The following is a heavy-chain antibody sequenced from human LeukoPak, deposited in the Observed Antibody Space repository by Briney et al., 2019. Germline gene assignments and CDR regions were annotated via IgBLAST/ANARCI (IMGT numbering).Heavy chain of an antibody. CDR1: GYTFTSYA. CDR3: ARGGGVWFGELRETYARF. J-gene: IGHJ4*02. Sequence: ASVKVSCKASGYTFTSYAMNWVRQAPGQGLEWMGWMNPNTGNTAYAHKFQGRVILTRDTSISTAYMELRNLTSEDTAVYYCARGGGVWFGELRETYARFWGQGTLVTVSS. V-gene: IGHV1-8*02. CDR2: MNPNTGNT. D-gene: IGHD3-10*01.